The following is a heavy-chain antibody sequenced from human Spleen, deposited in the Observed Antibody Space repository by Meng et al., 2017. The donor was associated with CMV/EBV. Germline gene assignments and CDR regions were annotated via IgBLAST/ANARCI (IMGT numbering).Heavy chain of an antibody. CDR3: ARIAAAGSGSVDY. J-gene: IGHJ4*02. Sequence: ASVKVSCKASGYTFTSYDINWVRQATGQGLEWMGWMNPNSGNTGFAQKFQGRVTMTRNTSINTAYMELSSLRSDDTAVYYCARIAAAGSGSVDYWGQGTLVTVSS. D-gene: IGHD6-13*01. V-gene: IGHV1-8*01. CDR2: MNPNSGNT. CDR1: GYTFTSYD.